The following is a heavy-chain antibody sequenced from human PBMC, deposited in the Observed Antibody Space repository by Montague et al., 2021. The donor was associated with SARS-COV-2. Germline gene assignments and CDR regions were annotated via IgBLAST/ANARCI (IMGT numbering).Heavy chain of an antibody. J-gene: IGHJ3*02. CDR2: IYHTGST. CDR3: ARASIVVSGKKAFDI. D-gene: IGHD6-19*01. V-gene: IGHV4-4*02. CDR1: GASISSSHW. Sequence: SETLSLTCAVSGASISSSHWWSWFSQHPGKGLVWMGEIYHTGSTNYNTSLLSRVTISVDKSKNQYSLKLSSVTAADTAVYFCARASIVVSGKKAFDIWGQGTMVTVSS.